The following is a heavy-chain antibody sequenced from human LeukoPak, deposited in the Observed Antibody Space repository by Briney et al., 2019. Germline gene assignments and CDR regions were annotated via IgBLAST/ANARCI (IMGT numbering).Heavy chain of an antibody. CDR1: GGSMSPYH. CDR3: ARHPLRGGFDY. V-gene: IGHV4-59*08. J-gene: IGHJ4*02. Sequence: SETLSLTCTVSGGSMSPYHWGWIRQPPGKGLEWIAYIFDSGDTRYNPSLKSRVTISVDTSKNQFSLKLNSVTAADTAVYYCARHPLRGGFDYWGQGTLVTVSS. CDR2: IFDSGDT.